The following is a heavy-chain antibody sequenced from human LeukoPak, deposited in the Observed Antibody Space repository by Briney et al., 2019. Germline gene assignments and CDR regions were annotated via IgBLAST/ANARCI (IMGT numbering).Heavy chain of an antibody. CDR2: ISSSSSTI. CDR1: GFTFSSYA. J-gene: IGHJ6*02. D-gene: IGHD1-1*01. V-gene: IGHV3-48*04. CDR3: ARWPLGGTAYYYYGMDV. Sequence: GGSLRLSCAASGFTFSSYAMSWVRQAPGKGLEWVSYISSSSSTIYYADSVKGRFTISRDNAKNSLYLQMNSLRAEDTAVYYCARWPLGGTAYYYYGMDVWGQGTTVTVSS.